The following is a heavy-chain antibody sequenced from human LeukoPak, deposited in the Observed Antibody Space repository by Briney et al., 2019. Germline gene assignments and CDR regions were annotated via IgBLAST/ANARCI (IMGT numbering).Heavy chain of an antibody. Sequence: GGSLRLSCAASGFTFSIYAMSWVRQVPGRGLEWVSTISSRGDSTYVADSVKGRFTISRDNSKNSLYLQMNTVRAEDTAVYYCVKGPRPDITVAHTVENWGQGTLVTVSS. CDR1: GFTFSIYA. D-gene: IGHD6-19*01. J-gene: IGHJ4*02. CDR3: VKGPRPDITVAHTVEN. CDR2: ISSRGDST. V-gene: IGHV3-23*01.